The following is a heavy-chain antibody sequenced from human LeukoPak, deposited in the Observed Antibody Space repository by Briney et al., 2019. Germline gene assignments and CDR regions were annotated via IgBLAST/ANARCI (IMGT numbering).Heavy chain of an antibody. CDR1: GGTFSSYA. V-gene: IGHV1-69*13. D-gene: IGHD5-24*01. CDR2: IIPIFGTA. Sequence: SVTVSCKASGGTFSSYAISWVRQAPGQGLEWMGGIIPIFGTANYAQKFQGRVTITADESTSTAYMELSSLRSEDTAVYYCAREEMATIAAFDIWGQGTMVTVSS. CDR3: AREEMATIAAFDI. J-gene: IGHJ3*02.